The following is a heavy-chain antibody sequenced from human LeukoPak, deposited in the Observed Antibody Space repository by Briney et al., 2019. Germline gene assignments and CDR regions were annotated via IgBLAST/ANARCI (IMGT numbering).Heavy chain of an antibody. CDR3: ARVSSSSYYYYMDV. V-gene: IGHV4-59*01. Sequence: SSETLSLTCTVSGGSISSYYWSWIRQPPGKGLEWIGYIYYSGSTNYNPSLKSRVTISVDTSKNQFSLKLSSVTAADTAVYYCARVSSSSYYYYMDVWGKGTTVTVSS. CDR1: GGSISSYY. D-gene: IGHD6-13*01. CDR2: IYYSGST. J-gene: IGHJ6*03.